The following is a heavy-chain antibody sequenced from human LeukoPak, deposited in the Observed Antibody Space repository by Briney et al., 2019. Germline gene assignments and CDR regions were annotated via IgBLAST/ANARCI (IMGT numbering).Heavy chain of an antibody. Sequence: GGSLRLSCAASGFTFSDYYMSWIRQAPGKGLEWVSYISSSSSYTNYADSVKGRFTISRDNAKNSLYLQMNSLRAEDTAVYYCARDLSVGGSSWYYPSSPFYYYYYGMDVWGQGTTVTVSS. CDR3: ARDLSVGGSSWYYPSSPFYYYYYGMDV. V-gene: IGHV3-11*06. CDR1: GFTFSDYY. CDR2: ISSSSSYT. J-gene: IGHJ6*02. D-gene: IGHD6-13*01.